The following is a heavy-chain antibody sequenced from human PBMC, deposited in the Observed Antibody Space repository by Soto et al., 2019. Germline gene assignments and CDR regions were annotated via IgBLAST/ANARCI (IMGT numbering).Heavy chain of an antibody. CDR2: IYWDDDK. CDR3: VQSRCRGDCLQAYSYHSSYCLEV. CDR1: GFSFSSIGEG. J-gene: IGHJ6*02. V-gene: IGHV2-5*02. D-gene: IGHD2-21*02. Sequence: QITLKESGPTLVKPTQTLTLTCTFPGFSFSSIGEGVGWIRQPPGKALEWLALIYWDDDKRYSPSLKSRLTITKDHAKNQVVLTMTNMDPINTSTYYCVQSRCRGDCLQAYSYHSSYCLEVWCQGTTVTVSS.